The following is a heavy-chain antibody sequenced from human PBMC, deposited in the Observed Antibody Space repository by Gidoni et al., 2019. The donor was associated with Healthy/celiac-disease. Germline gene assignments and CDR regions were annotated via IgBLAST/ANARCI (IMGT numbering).Heavy chain of an antibody. CDR1: GFTFSSYG. D-gene: IGHD1-26*01. CDR3: AKGSARFSGSYDRGYYYYGMDV. Sequence: QVQLVESGGGVVQPGRSLRLSCAASGFTFSSYGMHWVRQAPGKGLEWVAVISYDGSNKYYADSVKGRFTISRDNSKNTLYLQMNSLRAEDTAVYYCAKGSARFSGSYDRGYYYYGMDVWGQGTTVTVSS. J-gene: IGHJ6*02. CDR2: ISYDGSNK. V-gene: IGHV3-30*18.